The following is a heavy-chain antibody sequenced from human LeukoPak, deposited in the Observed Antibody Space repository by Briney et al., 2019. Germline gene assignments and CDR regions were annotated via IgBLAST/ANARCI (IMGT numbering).Heavy chain of an antibody. CDR2: ISYDGSNK. J-gene: IGHJ4*02. D-gene: IGHD1-26*01. V-gene: IGHV3-30*18. CDR3: AKEGSNGDFDY. Sequence: GGSLRLSCAASGFTFSSYDMHWVRQAPGKGLEWVTVISYDGSNKYYGDSVKGRFTISRDNSKNTLYLKMNSLRAEDTAVYYCAKEGSNGDFDYWGQRTLVTVSS. CDR1: GFTFSSYD.